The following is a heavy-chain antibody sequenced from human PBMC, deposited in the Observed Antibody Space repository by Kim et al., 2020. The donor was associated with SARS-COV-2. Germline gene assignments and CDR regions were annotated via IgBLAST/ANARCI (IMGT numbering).Heavy chain of an antibody. CDR3: ARDDSSTYDSSGYYRKEGWFDP. CDR2: IYYSGST. V-gene: IGHV4-59*13. Sequence: SETLSLTCTVSGGSISSYYWSWIRQPPGKGLEWIGYIYYSGSTNYNPSLKSRVTISVDTSKNQFSLKLSSVTAADTAVYYCARDDSSTYDSSGYYRKEGWFDPWGQGTLVTVSS. J-gene: IGHJ5*02. D-gene: IGHD3-22*01. CDR1: GGSISSYY.